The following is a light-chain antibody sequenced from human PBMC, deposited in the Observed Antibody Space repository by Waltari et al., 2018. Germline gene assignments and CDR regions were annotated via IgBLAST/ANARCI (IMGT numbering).Light chain of an antibody. CDR2: DSS. V-gene: IGKV1-39*01. CDR3: QQSSSAPFT. Sequence: DIQMTQSPSSLSASVGDRVTITCRASPSISTSLNWYQQKPGIAPKLLICDSSTLQSGVPSRFSGSGSGTDFTLTISNLHPEDFATYYCQQSSSAPFTFGPGTRVDIQ. J-gene: IGKJ3*01. CDR1: PSISTS.